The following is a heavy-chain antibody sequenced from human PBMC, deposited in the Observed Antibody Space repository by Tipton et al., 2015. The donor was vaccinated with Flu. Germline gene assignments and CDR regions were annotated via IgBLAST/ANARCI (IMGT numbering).Heavy chain of an antibody. CDR1: GGSISSSSDY. D-gene: IGHD3-10*01. Sequence: LRLSCNVSGGSISSSSDYWGWIRQPPGKGLEWIGTIYSSGSAYFNPSLRSRVTISVDTFKNQFSLKLTSVTAADTAVYYCATTTYYYGSGSHDSWGQGTLVTVSS. J-gene: IGHJ5*01. CDR2: IYSSGSA. CDR3: ATTTYYYGSGSHDS. V-gene: IGHV4-39*07.